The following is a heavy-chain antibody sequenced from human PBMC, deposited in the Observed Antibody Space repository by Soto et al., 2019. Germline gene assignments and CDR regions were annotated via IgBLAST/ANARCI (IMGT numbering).Heavy chain of an antibody. Sequence: ASEKVSCKVSGYTLTELSMHWVRQAPGKGLEWMGGFDPEDGETIYAQKFQRRVTMTKDKSTDTAYMELSSLRSEDTAVYYGATYLGRGAVAGNYYGMDVWGQGTTVT. D-gene: IGHD6-19*01. CDR3: ATYLGRGAVAGNYYGMDV. J-gene: IGHJ6*02. CDR1: GYTLTELS. CDR2: FDPEDGET. V-gene: IGHV1-24*01.